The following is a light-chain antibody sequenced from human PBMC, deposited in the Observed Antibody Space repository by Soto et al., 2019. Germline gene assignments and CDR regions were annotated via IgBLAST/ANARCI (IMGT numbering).Light chain of an antibody. CDR1: QSVLYSSNNKNY. CDR3: QQYYSTPPWT. Sequence: DIVMTQSPASLAVSLGETATINFKSSQSVLYSSNNKNYLAWYQQKPGQPPKLXXYWASTRESGVPDRFSGSGSATDFTPTISSLQAEDVAVYYCQQYYSTPPWTFGQGTKVDIK. V-gene: IGKV4-1*01. CDR2: WAS. J-gene: IGKJ1*01.